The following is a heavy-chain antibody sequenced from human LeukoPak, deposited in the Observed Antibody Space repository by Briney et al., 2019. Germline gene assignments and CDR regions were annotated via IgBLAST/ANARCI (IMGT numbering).Heavy chain of an antibody. CDR2: VYYSGST. D-gene: IGHD3-10*01. Sequence: SETLSLTRTISGGSISDYYRSWIRQPPGKGLEWIGYVYYSGSTKYNPSLNSRVTISSDTSKKQLSLKVTSVTAADTAVYYCARRRAVPGHYYFDYWGQGIPVTVSS. CDR1: GGSISDYY. CDR3: ARRRAVPGHYYFDY. J-gene: IGHJ4*02. V-gene: IGHV4-59*08.